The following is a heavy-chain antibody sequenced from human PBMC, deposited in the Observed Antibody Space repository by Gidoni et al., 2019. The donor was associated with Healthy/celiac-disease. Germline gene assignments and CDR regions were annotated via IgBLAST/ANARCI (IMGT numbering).Heavy chain of an antibody. CDR3: ARHGKSSSWYQYYGMDV. CDR1: GGSISSSCYS. V-gene: IGHV4-39*01. D-gene: IGHD6-13*01. CDR2: ISYSGST. Sequence: QLQLQESRPGLVKPSETLSLTCTVSGGSISSSCYSWGWVLQPPGKGLEWIGSISYSGSTYYNPSLKSRVTISVDTSKNQFSLKLSSVTAADTAVYYCARHGKSSSWYQYYGMDVWGQGTTVTVSS. J-gene: IGHJ6*02.